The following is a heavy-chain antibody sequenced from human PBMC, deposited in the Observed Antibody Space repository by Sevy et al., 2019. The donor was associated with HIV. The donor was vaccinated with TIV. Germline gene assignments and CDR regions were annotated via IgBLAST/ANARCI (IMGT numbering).Heavy chain of an antibody. CDR1: GGSISSSSYY. J-gene: IGHJ5*02. CDR2: IYYSGST. CDR3: ARKVAAYYYGSGSYSPGWFDP. Sequence: SETLSLTCTVSGGSISSSSYYWGWIRQPPGKGLEWIGSIYYSGSTYYNPSLKSRVTISVDTSKNQFSLKLSSVTAAETAVYYCARKVAAYYYGSGSYSPGWFDPWGQGTLVTVSS. V-gene: IGHV4-39*01. D-gene: IGHD3-10*01.